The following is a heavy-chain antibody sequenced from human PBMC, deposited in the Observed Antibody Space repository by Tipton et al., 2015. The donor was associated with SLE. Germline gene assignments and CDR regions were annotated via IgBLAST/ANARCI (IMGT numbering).Heavy chain of an antibody. V-gene: IGHV4-59*11. D-gene: IGHD3/OR15-3a*01. CDR1: GASITSHY. J-gene: IGHJ4*02. CDR3: ARRDFWTGYFDY. Sequence: TLSLTCTVPGASITSHYWSWIRQPPGKGLEWIGYIYYSGTTNYHPSLKSRGTISVDTSKNQFSLRLSSVTAADTAVYYCARRDFWTGYFDYWGQGTLVTVSS. CDR2: IYYSGTT.